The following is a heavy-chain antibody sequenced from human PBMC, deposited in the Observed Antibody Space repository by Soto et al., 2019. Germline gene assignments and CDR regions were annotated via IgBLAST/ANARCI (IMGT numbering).Heavy chain of an antibody. D-gene: IGHD3-16*01. Sequence: EVQLVESGGGLVKPGGSLRLSCAASGFTFSNAWMSWVRQAPGKGLEWVGRIKSKTDGGTTDYAAPVKGRFTISRDDSKNTLYLQMNSLKTEDTAVYYCTTRIMITFGGVNPDYWGQGTLVTVS. CDR2: IKSKTDGGTT. CDR3: TTRIMITFGGVNPDY. V-gene: IGHV3-15*01. CDR1: GFTFSNAW. J-gene: IGHJ4*02.